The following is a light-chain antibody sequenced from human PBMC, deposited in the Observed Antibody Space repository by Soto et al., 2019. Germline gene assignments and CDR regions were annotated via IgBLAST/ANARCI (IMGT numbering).Light chain of an antibody. CDR3: QQYYSTPMYT. Sequence: DIVMTQSPDSLAVSLGERATINCKSSQSVLYSSNNKNYLAWYQQKPGQPPKLLIYWASTRESGVPDRFSGSGFGTEFTLTISSLQAEDVAVYYCQQYYSTPMYTFGQGTKLEIK. CDR1: QSVLYSSNNKNY. CDR2: WAS. V-gene: IGKV4-1*01. J-gene: IGKJ2*01.